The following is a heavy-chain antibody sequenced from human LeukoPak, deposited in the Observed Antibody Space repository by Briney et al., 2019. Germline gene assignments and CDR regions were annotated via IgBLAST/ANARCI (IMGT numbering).Heavy chain of an antibody. CDR3: ARGREAQQLVLFIGGDYWYFDL. J-gene: IGHJ2*01. V-gene: IGHV4-61*05. Sequence: SETLSLTCTVSGGSISSSSYYWGWTRQPPGKGLEWIGYIYYSGSTNYNPSLKSRVTISVDTSKNQFSLKLSSVTAADTAVYYCARGREAQQLVLFIGGDYWYFDLWGRGTLVTVSS. D-gene: IGHD6-13*01. CDR2: IYYSGST. CDR1: GGSISSSSYY.